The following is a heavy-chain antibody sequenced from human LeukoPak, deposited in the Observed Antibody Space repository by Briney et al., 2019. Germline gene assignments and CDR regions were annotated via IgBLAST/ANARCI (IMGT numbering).Heavy chain of an antibody. CDR2: IYHSGST. CDR3: ARTRTVGGYNFDY. J-gene: IGHJ4*02. V-gene: IGHV4-30-2*01. Sequence: SQTLSLTCTVSGGSISSGGFYWSWIRQPPGKGLVWIGYIYHSGSTYYNPSLKSRVTISVDRSKNQYSLKLSSVTAADTAVYYCARTRTVGGYNFDYWGQGTLVTVSS. CDR1: GGSISSGGFY. D-gene: IGHD1-26*01.